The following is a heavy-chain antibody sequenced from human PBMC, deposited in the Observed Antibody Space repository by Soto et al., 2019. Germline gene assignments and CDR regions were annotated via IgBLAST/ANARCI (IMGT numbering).Heavy chain of an antibody. J-gene: IGHJ5*02. D-gene: IGHD3-3*01. CDR2: ISGSSSMI. CDR1: GFSFSNYE. V-gene: IGHV3-48*03. Sequence: XESLGLSCAVSGFSFSNYEMNWVRQAPGRGLEWVSYISGSSSMIYYTDSVKGRFIISRDNAKNSLFLQMNSLRAEDTAVYYCANDFWSEFSWGQGILVTVSS. CDR3: ANDFWSEFS.